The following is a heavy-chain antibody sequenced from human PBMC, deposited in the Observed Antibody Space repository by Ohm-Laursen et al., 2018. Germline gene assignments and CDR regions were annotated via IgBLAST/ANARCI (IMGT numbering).Heavy chain of an antibody. CDR3: ARSGSAAGRLHY. J-gene: IGHJ4*02. CDR1: GGSISSYY. D-gene: IGHD6-13*01. V-gene: IGHV4-59*08. CDR2: INYSGST. Sequence: SETLSLTCAVSGGSISSYYWSWIRQSPGKGLEWIGYINYSGSTNYNPSLKSRVTISVDTSKNQFSLELSSVTAADTAVYYCARSGSAAGRLHYWGQGTLVTVSS.